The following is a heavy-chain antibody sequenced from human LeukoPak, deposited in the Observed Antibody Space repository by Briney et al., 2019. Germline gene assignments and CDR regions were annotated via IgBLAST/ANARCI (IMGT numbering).Heavy chain of an antibody. CDR2: INPNSGGT. CDR1: GYTFTGYY. Sequence: ASVKVSYKASGYTFTGYYMHWVRQAPGQGLEWMGWINPNSGGTNYAQKFQGRVTMTRDTSISTAYMELSRLRSDDTAVYYCARVKGAINGGHDYWGQGTLVTVSS. D-gene: IGHD3-16*01. J-gene: IGHJ4*02. V-gene: IGHV1-2*02. CDR3: ARVKGAINGGHDY.